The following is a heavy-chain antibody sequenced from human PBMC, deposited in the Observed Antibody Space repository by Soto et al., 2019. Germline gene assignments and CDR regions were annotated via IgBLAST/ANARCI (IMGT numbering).Heavy chain of an antibody. J-gene: IGHJ4*02. D-gene: IGHD6-19*01. CDR3: ARLAMWSRYSSGGFDY. V-gene: IGHV5-10-1*01. Sequence: SPSFQGHVTISADKSISTAYLQWSSLKASDTAMYYCARLAMWSRYSSGGFDYWGQGTLVTVSS.